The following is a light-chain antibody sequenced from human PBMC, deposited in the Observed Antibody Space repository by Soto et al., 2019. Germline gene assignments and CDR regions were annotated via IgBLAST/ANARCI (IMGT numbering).Light chain of an antibody. J-gene: IGKJ4*01. V-gene: IGKV1-39*01. CDR3: QKYNSAPLT. CDR2: AAS. Sequence: DIQMTQSPSSLSASVGDRVTITCRASQTIRRYLNWYQQKPGNAPNLLIYAASTLQSGVPSRFSGSGSGTDFTLTISSLQPEDVAAYYCQKYNSAPLTFGGGTKVEIK. CDR1: QTIRRY.